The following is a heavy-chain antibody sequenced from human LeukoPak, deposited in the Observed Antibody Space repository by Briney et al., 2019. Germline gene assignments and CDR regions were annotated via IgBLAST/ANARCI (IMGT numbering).Heavy chain of an antibody. J-gene: IGHJ6*03. D-gene: IGHD3-3*01. V-gene: IGHV3-9*01. CDR1: GFTFDDYA. Sequence: GRSLRLSCAASGFTFDDYAMHWVRQAPGKGLEWVSGISWNSGSIGYADSVKGRFTISRDNAKNSLYLQMNSLRAEDTALYYCARDLAEDFWSGYYPRHNYYMDVWGKGTTVTVSS. CDR2: ISWNSGSI. CDR3: ARDLAEDFWSGYYPRHNYYMDV.